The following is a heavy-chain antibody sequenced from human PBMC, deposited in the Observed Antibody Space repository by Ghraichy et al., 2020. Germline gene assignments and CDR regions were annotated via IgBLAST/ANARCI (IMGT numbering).Heavy chain of an antibody. CDR2: ISYSGGDI. V-gene: IGHV3-48*02. J-gene: IGHJ4*02. Sequence: GVLNISCAASGFNFNSYAMSWVRQAPDKGLEWISYISYSGGDIHYADSVRGRFSIFRDNAKNSLYLQMNSLRDEDTAVYYCARIMVRGLIHSWGQGTLVTVSS. CDR1: GFNFNSYA. CDR3: ARIMVRGLIHS. D-gene: IGHD3-10*01.